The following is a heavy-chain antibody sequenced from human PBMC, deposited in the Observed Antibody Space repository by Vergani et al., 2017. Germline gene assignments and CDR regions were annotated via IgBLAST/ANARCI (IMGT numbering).Heavy chain of an antibody. CDR2: IYYSGST. V-gene: IGHV4-59*01. Sequence: QVQLQESGPGLVKPSETLSLTCTVSGGSISSYYWSWIRQPPGKGLEWIGYIYYSGSTNYNPSLKSRVTISVDTSKNQFSLKLISVTAADTAVYYCARTIWSGYYTSTWFDPWGQGTLVTVSS. D-gene: IGHD3-3*01. CDR3: ARTIWSGYYTSTWFDP. J-gene: IGHJ5*02. CDR1: GGSISSYY.